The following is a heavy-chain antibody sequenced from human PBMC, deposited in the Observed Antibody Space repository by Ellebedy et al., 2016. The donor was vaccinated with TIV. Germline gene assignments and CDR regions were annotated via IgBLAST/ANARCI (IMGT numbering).Heavy chain of an antibody. J-gene: IGHJ6*02. CDR3: ARGLTGPTWHSYGLDV. V-gene: IGHV1-69*13. CDR1: GGTFNTYA. CDR2: IIPVFGTP. Sequence: SVKVSXXASGGTFNTYAIHWVRQAPEQGLEWIGGIIPVFGTPTYAEKFRGRVLVTADDSTDTTFLDMTGLRSDDTAVYFCARGLTGPTWHSYGLDVWGQGTTVSVSS.